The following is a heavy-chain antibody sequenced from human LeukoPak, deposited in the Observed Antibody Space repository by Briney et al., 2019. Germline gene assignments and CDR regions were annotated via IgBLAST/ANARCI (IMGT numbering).Heavy chain of an antibody. J-gene: IGHJ4*02. Sequence: PSETLSLTCAVYGGSFSGYYWSWIRQPPGKGLEWIGEINHSGSTNYNPSLKSRVTISVDTSKNQFSLKLSSVTAADTAVYYCARDGHYCSSTSCTHFDYWGQGTLVTVSS. CDR2: INHSGST. V-gene: IGHV4-34*01. D-gene: IGHD2-2*01. CDR1: GGSFSGYY. CDR3: ARDGHYCSSTSCTHFDY.